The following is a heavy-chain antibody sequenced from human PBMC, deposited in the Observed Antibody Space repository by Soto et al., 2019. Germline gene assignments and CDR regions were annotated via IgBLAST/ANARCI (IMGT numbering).Heavy chain of an antibody. CDR1: GGSISSSSYY. D-gene: IGHD3-9*01. CDR2: IYYSGST. CDR3: ARNAILRYFDWFPDWFDP. V-gene: IGHV4-39*01. Sequence: SETQSLTCTVSGGSISSSSYYWGWIRQPPGKGLEWIGSIYYSGSTYYNPSLKSRVTISVDTSKNQFSLKLSSVTAADTAVYYCARNAILRYFDWFPDWFDPWGQGTLVTVSS. J-gene: IGHJ5*02.